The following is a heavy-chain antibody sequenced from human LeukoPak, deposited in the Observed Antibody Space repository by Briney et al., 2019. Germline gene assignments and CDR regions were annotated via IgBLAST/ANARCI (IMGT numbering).Heavy chain of an antibody. CDR2: ISGDGNSA. D-gene: IGHD3-3*02. CDR3: ARLANLDY. J-gene: IGHJ4*02. Sequence: GASLRLSCAASGFTFSSYWMHWVRQPPGKGLVWVSRISGDGNSAIYADSVKGRFTISRDNARNSLYLQMNSLRVEDTAVYYCARLANLDYWGQGTLVTVS. CDR1: GFTFSSYW. V-gene: IGHV3-74*01.